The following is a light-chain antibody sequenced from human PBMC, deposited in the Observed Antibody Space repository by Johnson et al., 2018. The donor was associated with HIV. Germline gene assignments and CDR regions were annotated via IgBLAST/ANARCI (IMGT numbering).Light chain of an antibody. CDR3: GTWDNSLSTGGV. CDR1: SSNIGNNY. CDR2: ENN. J-gene: IGLJ1*01. Sequence: QSVLTQPPSVSAAPEQKVTISCSGNSSNIGNNYVSWYQQVPGTAPKLLIYENNKRPSGIPDRFYGSKSGTSATLGITGLQTGDEAEYYGGTWDNSLSTGGVFGTVTKVTVL. V-gene: IGLV1-51*02.